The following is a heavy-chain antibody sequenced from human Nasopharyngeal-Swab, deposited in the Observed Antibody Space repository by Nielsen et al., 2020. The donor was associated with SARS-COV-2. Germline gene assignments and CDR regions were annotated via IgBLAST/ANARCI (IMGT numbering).Heavy chain of an antibody. CDR2: ISAYNGNT. CDR3: ARVSREIEYSSSLYYYYYYMDV. D-gene: IGHD6-6*01. J-gene: IGHJ6*03. Sequence: WVRQAPGQGLEWMGWISAYNGNTNYAQKLQGRVTMTTDTSTSTAYMELRSLRSDDTAVYYCARVSREIEYSSSLYYYYYYMDVWGNGTTVTVSS. V-gene: IGHV1-18*01.